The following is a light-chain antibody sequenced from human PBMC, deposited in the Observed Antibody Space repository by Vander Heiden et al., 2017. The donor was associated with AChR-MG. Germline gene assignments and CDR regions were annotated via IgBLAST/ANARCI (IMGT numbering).Light chain of an antibody. Sequence: QSALTQPASVSVSPGQSITISCTGTSSAVGSYNLVSWYQHHPNKAPNLIIYEVTKRPSGVANRFSGSKSGNTASLTISGLQAEDEADYYCCSYAAGGSYVVFGGGTKLTVL. J-gene: IGLJ2*01. V-gene: IGLV2-23*02. CDR2: EVT. CDR3: CSYAAGGSYVV. CDR1: SSAVGSYNL.